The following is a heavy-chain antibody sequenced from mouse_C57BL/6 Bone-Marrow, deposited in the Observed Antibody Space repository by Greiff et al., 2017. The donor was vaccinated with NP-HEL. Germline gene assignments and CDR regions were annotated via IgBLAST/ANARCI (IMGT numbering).Heavy chain of an antibody. CDR3: APDYYGSLFDY. Sequence: VHVKQSVAELVRPGASVKLSCTASGFNIKNTYMHWVKQRPEQGLEWIGRIDPANGNTKYAPKFQGKATITADTSSNTAYRQLSSLTSEDTAIYYCAPDYYGSLFDYWGQGTTLTVSS. CDR1: GFNIKNTY. V-gene: IGHV14-3*01. D-gene: IGHD1-1*01. CDR2: IDPANGNT. J-gene: IGHJ2*01.